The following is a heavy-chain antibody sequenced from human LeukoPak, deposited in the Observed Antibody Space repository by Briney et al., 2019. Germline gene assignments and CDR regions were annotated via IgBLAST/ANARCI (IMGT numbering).Heavy chain of an antibody. D-gene: IGHD3-22*01. Sequence: SETLSLTCTVSGDSVSSGSYYLSWIRQPPGKGLDWIAYMSPSGTTNYNPSLKSRVTTSVDTSRTQFSLRLSSVTAADTAVYYCARGQDDRSGAFDYWGQGTLVTVSS. V-gene: IGHV4-61*01. CDR3: ARGQDDRSGAFDY. CDR2: MSPSGTT. CDR1: GDSVSSGSYY. J-gene: IGHJ4*02.